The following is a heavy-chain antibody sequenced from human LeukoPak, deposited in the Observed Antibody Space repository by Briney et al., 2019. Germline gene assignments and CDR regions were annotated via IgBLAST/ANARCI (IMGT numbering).Heavy chain of an antibody. D-gene: IGHD2-2*01. Sequence: GGSLRLSCAASGFTFSSYGMHWVRQAPGKGLEWVAVISYDVGKKYYADSVKGRFTISRDNSKNTLYMQMNSLRAEDTAVYYCAKAVVIVPTATPFDYWGQGTLVTVSS. J-gene: IGHJ4*02. CDR2: ISYDVGKK. CDR3: AKAVVIVPTATPFDY. V-gene: IGHV3-30*18. CDR1: GFTFSSYG.